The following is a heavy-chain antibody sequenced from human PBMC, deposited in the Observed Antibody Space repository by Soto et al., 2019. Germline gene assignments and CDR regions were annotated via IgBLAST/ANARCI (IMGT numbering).Heavy chain of an antibody. CDR3: ASGDTAMVTFDY. J-gene: IGHJ4*02. CDR1: GGSISSYY. V-gene: IGHV4-59*08. CDR2: IYYSGST. Sequence: SETLSLTCTFSGGSISSYYWSWIRQPPGKGLEWIGYIYYSGSTNYNPSLKSRVTISVDTSKNQFSLKLSSVTAADTAVYYCASGDTAMVTFDYWGQGTLVTVS. D-gene: IGHD5-18*01.